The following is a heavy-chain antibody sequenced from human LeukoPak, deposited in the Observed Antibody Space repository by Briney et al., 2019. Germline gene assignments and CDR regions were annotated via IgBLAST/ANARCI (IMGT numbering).Heavy chain of an antibody. Sequence: ASVKVSCKASGGTFSSYAISWGRRAPGQGLEWMGRFIPILGIANYAQKFQGRVTITADKSTSTAYMELSSLRSEDTAVYYCAREGQWLVPDGMDVWGQGTTVTVSS. D-gene: IGHD6-19*01. J-gene: IGHJ6*02. CDR3: AREGQWLVPDGMDV. CDR1: GGTFSSYA. CDR2: FIPILGIA. V-gene: IGHV1-69*04.